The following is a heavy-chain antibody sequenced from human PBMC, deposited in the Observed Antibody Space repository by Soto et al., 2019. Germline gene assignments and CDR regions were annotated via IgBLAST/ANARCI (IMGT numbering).Heavy chain of an antibody. CDR3: ARGSGRQLWMYYFDY. Sequence: QVQLQESGPGLVKPSQTLSLTCTVSDGSVSSGSYYWTWTRQHPGKGLEWIGYIRYSGSTYYNPSLKSRVMISVDTSKNQFSLNLSSVTAADTAVYYCARGSGRQLWMYYFDYWGPGILVTVSS. CDR2: IRYSGST. J-gene: IGHJ4*02. V-gene: IGHV4-31*03. CDR1: DGSVSSGSYY. D-gene: IGHD5-18*01.